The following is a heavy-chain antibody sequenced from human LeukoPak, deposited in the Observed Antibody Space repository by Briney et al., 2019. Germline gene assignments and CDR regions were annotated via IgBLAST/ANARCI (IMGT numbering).Heavy chain of an antibody. CDR2: IRSKANSYAT. D-gene: IGHD4-17*01. V-gene: IGHV3-73*01. Sequence: GGSLKLSCAASGFTFSGSAMHWVRQASGKGLEWVGRIRSKANSYATAYAASVKGRFTISRDDSKNTPYLQMNSLKTEDTAVYYCTRYGDPRSTLTSKFDYWGQGTLVTVSS. CDR1: GFTFSGSA. CDR3: TRYGDPRSTLTSKFDY. J-gene: IGHJ4*02.